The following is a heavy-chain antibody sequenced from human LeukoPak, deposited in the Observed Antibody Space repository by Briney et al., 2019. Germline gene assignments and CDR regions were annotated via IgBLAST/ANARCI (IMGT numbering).Heavy chain of an antibody. J-gene: IGHJ4*02. D-gene: IGHD6-19*01. CDR2: IYYTGST. CDR3: ARSGAVADTFDY. CDR1: GGSISSYY. Sequence: SETLSLTCTVSGGSISSYYWSWIRQPPGKGLEWIGYIYYTGSTNYNPSLKSRVTISVDTSKKQFSLKLSSVTAAETAVYYCARSGAVADTFDYWGQGTLVTVSS. V-gene: IGHV4-59*08.